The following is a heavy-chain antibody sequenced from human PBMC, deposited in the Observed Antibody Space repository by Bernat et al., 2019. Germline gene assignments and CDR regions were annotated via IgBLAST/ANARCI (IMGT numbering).Heavy chain of an antibody. V-gene: IGHV3-23*04. CDR3: AIEPPHYDFWIGSNY. CDR1: GFTFSSYG. D-gene: IGHD3-3*01. CDR2: ISGGGENT. Sequence: EVQLVESGGGSVQPGGSLRLSCAASGFTFSSYGMIWVRQAPGKGPEWVSTISGGGENTHYGDSVKGRFTISRDNSKNTLLLQMNSLRAEDTAVYYCAIEPPHYDFWIGSNYWGQGTLVTVSS. J-gene: IGHJ4*02.